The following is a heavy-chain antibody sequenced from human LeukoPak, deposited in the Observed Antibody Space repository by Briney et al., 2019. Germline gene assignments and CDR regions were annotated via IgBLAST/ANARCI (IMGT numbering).Heavy chain of an antibody. CDR1: GGSISSSSYY. CDR2: IYYSGST. CDR3: ASSFSTFGDFGIII. D-gene: IGHD3-10*01. J-gene: IGHJ4*02. V-gene: IGHV4-39*01. Sequence: SETLSLTCTVSGGSISSSSYYWGWIRQPPGKGLEWIGSIYYSGSTYYNPSLKSRVTISVDTSKNQFSLKLSSVTAADTAVYYCASSFSTFGDFGIIIWGQGTLVTVSS.